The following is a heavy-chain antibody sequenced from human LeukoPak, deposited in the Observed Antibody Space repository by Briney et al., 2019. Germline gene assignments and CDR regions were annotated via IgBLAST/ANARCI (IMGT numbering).Heavy chain of an antibody. CDR3: ARLPQYSSNWHTQIDY. V-gene: IGHV1-2*02. CDR1: GYTFTGYY. J-gene: IGHJ4*02. CDR2: INPNSGGT. Sequence: ASVKVSCKASGYTFTGYYMHWVRRAPGQGLEWMGWINPNSGGTNYAQKFQGRVTMTRDTSISTAYMELSRLRSDDTAVYYCARLPQYSSNWHTQIDYWGQGTLVTVSS. D-gene: IGHD6-13*01.